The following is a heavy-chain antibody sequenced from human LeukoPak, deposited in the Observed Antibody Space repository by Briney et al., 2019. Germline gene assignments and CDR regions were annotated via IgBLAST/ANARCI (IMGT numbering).Heavy chain of an antibody. D-gene: IGHD2-21*02. Sequence: GGSLRLSCAASGFTFSSYGMHWIRQAPGRGLEWVAYIQYSGGIRKYADSVKGRFTISRDNSKNTLLLQMNTLKTEDTTVYYCAKKRPGDGDIFDYWGQGTLLTVSS. CDR3: AKKRPGDGDIFDY. CDR1: GFTFSSYG. J-gene: IGHJ4*02. V-gene: IGHV3-30*02. CDR2: IQYSGGIR.